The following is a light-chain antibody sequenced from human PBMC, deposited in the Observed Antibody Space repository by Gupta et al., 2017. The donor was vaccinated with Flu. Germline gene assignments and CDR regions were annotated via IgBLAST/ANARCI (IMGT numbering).Light chain of an antibody. J-gene: IGKJ2*02. CDR2: EVS. Sequence: DVVMTQSPLSLPVTLGQPASISCRSSQSLVYKNGITYLNWFQQRPGQSPRRLIYEVSNRDSGVPDRFSGSGSGTDFTLKISRVEAEDVGVYYCMRGTLPWTFGQGTRLEI. V-gene: IGKV2-30*01. CDR3: MRGTLPWT. CDR1: QSLVYKNGITY.